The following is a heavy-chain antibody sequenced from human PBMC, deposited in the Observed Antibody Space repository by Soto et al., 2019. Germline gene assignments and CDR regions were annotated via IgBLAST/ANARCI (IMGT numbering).Heavy chain of an antibody. CDR3: ARDLNDSSGYYGHSDY. CDR1: GYTFTSYY. Sequence: ASVKVSCKASGYTFTSYYMHWVRQAPGQGPEWMGIINPSGGSTSYAQKFQGRVTMTRDTSTSTVYMELSSLRSEDTAVYYCARDLNDSSGYYGHSDYPGQATLVPVSS. V-gene: IGHV1-46*01. D-gene: IGHD3-22*01. CDR2: INPSGGST. J-gene: IGHJ4*02.